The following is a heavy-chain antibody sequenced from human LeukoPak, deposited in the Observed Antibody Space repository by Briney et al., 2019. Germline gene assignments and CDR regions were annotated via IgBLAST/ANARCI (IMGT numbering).Heavy chain of an antibody. CDR2: IYHSGST. CDR1: GYSISSGYY. J-gene: IGHJ3*02. V-gene: IGHV4-38-2*01. Sequence: KPSETLSLTCAVSGYSISSGYYWGWIRQPPGKGLEWIGSIYHSGSTYYNPSLKSRVTISVDTSKNQFSLKLSSVTAADTAVYYCAARPLGHAFDIWGQGTMVTVSS. CDR3: AARPLGHAFDI.